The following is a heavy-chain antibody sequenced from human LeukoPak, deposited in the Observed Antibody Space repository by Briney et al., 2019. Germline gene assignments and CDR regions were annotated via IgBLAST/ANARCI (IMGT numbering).Heavy chain of an antibody. CDR1: GYTFTSYG. D-gene: IGHD6-13*01. V-gene: IGHV1-18*01. CDR2: ISAYNGNT. Sequence: ASVKVSCKASGYTFTSYGISWVRQAPGQGLEWMGWISAYNGNTNYAQKLQGRVTMTTDTSTSTAYMELRSLRSDDTAVYYCARYGAAGHHYYYYYMDVWGKGTTVTVSS. CDR3: ARYGAAGHHYYYYYMDV. J-gene: IGHJ6*03.